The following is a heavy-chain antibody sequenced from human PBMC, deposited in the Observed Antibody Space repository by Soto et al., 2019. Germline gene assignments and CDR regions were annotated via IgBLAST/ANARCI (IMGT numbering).Heavy chain of an antibody. V-gene: IGHV3-23*01. CDR3: AKLDSGWYDY. Sequence: PGGSLRLSCAASGFTFSSYAMSWVRQAPGKGLEWVSAISGGGDSTYYADSVKGRFTISRDNSRNTLYLQMNSLRAEDTAVFYCAKLDSGWYDYWGQGTLVTSPQ. CDR1: GFTFSSYA. D-gene: IGHD6-19*01. CDR2: ISGGGDST. J-gene: IGHJ4*02.